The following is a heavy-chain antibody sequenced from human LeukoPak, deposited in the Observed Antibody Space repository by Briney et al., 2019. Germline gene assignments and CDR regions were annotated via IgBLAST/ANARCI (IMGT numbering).Heavy chain of an antibody. V-gene: IGHV4-39*07. D-gene: IGHD2-21*02. CDR2: IYYSGST. Sequence: PSETLSLTCSVSGGSIRSSSYYWGWIRQPPGKGLEWIGSIYYSGSTYYNPSLKSRVTISVDTSKNQFSLKLSSVTAADTAVYYCARAYCGGDCYKYYYYYGMDVWGQGTTVTVSS. CDR3: ARAYCGGDCYKYYYYYGMDV. CDR1: GGSIRSSSYY. J-gene: IGHJ6*02.